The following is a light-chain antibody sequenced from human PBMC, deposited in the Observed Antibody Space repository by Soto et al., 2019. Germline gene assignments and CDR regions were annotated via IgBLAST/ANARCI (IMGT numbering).Light chain of an antibody. V-gene: IGKV1-5*01. CDR3: QQRSNWPLT. Sequence: DIQMTQSPSTLSGSVGDRVTITCRASQTISSWLAWYQQKPGKAPKLLIYDASSLESGVPSRFSGSGSGTDFTLTISSLEPEDFAVYYCQQRSNWPLTFGQRRLPEVK. CDR1: QTISSW. J-gene: IGKJ5*01. CDR2: DAS.